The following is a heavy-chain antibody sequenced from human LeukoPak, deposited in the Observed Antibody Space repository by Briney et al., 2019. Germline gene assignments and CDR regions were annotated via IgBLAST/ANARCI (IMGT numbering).Heavy chain of an antibody. J-gene: IGHJ5*02. CDR3: ARGLGYCSGGSCENWFDP. V-gene: IGHV3-33*01. CDR2: IWYDGSNK. CDR1: GFTFSSYG. D-gene: IGHD2-15*01. Sequence: PGRSLRLSCAASGFTFSSYGMHWVRQAPGKGLEWVAVIWYDGSNKYYADSVKGRSTISRDNSKNTLYLQMNSLRAEDTAVYYCARGLGYCSGGSCENWFDPWGQGTLVTVSS.